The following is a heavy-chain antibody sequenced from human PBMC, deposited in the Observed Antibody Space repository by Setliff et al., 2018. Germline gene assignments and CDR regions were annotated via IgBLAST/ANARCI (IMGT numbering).Heavy chain of an antibody. Sequence: GGSLRLSCTASGFTFRDSGMHWVRQVPGEGLEWVALIWYDGSKEKYLDSVKGRFTISRDNFTNTVFLQMNNLRGEDTARYFCAKDAGGTGTAYMDVWGRGTTVTVSS. CDR2: IWYDGSKE. CDR1: GFTFRDSG. V-gene: IGHV3-30*02. CDR3: AKDAGGTGTAYMDV. J-gene: IGHJ6*03. D-gene: IGHD1-1*01.